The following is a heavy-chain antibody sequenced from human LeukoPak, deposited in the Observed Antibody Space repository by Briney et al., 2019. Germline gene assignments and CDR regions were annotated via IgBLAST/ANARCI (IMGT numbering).Heavy chain of an antibody. Sequence: PGGSLRLSCAASGFTLDDYGMSWVRHAPGKGLEWVSGINWNGGSTVYADSVKGRFTISRDNAKNSLYLQMNSLRAEDTAVYYCAELGITMIGGVWGKGTTVTISS. CDR2: INWNGGST. J-gene: IGHJ6*04. CDR1: GFTLDDYG. D-gene: IGHD3-10*02. V-gene: IGHV3-20*04. CDR3: AELGITMIGGV.